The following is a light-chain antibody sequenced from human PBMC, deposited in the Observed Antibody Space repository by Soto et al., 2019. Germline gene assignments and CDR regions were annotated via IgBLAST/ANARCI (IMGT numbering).Light chain of an antibody. CDR1: SGYSNYK. Sequence: QPVLTQPPSASASLGAPVTLTCTLSSGYSNYKVDWYQQRPGKGPRFVMRVGTGGIVGSKGDGIPDRFSVLGSGLNRYLTIKNIQEEDESDYHCGADHGSGSNFVYVFGTGTKLTVL. CDR3: GADHGSGSNFVYV. J-gene: IGLJ1*01. CDR2: VGTGGIVG. V-gene: IGLV9-49*01.